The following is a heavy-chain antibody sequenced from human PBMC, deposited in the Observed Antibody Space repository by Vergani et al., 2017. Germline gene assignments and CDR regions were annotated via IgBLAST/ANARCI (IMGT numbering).Heavy chain of an antibody. J-gene: IGHJ4*02. V-gene: IGHV1-58*01. CDR2: IVVGSGNT. D-gene: IGHD2-2*01. CDR3: ARVDCSSTSCHNFGY. CDR1: GFTFTSSA. Sequence: QLVQSGAEVKKPGSSVKVSCKASGFTFTSSAVQWVRQARGQRLEWIGWIVVGSGNTNYAQKFQERVTITRDMSTSTAYMELSSLRSEDTAVYYCARVDCSSTSCHNFGYGGQGTLVTVSS.